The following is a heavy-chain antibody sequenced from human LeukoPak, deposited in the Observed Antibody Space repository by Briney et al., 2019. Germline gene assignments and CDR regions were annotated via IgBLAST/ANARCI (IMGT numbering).Heavy chain of an antibody. V-gene: IGHV3-74*03. Sequence: PGGSLRLSCAASGFTFSTYWMHWVRQAPGKGLVWDSRINSDGSSTTYADSVKGRFTISRDNAKNTLYLQMNSLRAEDTAVYYCARVTYYYDGSGYYHFDYWGQGSLVTVSS. D-gene: IGHD3-22*01. CDR2: INSDGSST. CDR3: ARVTYYYDGSGYYHFDY. J-gene: IGHJ4*02. CDR1: GFTFSTYW.